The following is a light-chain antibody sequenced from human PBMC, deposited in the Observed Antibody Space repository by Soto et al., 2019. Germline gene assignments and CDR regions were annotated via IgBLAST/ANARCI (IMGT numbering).Light chain of an antibody. CDR2: AAS. V-gene: IGKV1-9*01. Sequence: DIQLTQSPSFLSASVGDRVTITCRASRGISSYLAWYQQKPAKAPKLLIYAASTVQSGVPSRFSGSGSGTEFTLTISSLQPEDFATYYCQQLNSYPLLTFGGGTKVEIK. J-gene: IGKJ4*01. CDR3: QQLNSYPLLT. CDR1: RGISSY.